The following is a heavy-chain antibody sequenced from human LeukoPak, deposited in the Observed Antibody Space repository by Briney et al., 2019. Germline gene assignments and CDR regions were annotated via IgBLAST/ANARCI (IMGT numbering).Heavy chain of an antibody. J-gene: IGHJ6*02. Sequence: ASVKVSCKASGYTFTSYYMHWVRQAPGQGLEWMGIINPSGGSTSYAQKFQGRDTMTRDTSTSTVYMELSSLRSEDTAVYYCAREAARGPYSSLSYYYYGMDVWGQGTTVTVSS. CDR2: INPSGGST. D-gene: IGHD6-6*01. CDR1: GYTFTSYY. CDR3: AREAARGPYSSLSYYYYGMDV. V-gene: IGHV1-46*01.